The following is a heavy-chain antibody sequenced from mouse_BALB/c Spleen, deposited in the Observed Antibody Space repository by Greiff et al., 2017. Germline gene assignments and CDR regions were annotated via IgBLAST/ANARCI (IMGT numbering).Heavy chain of an antibody. J-gene: IGHJ4*01. D-gene: IGHD1-2*01. CDR3: ASQNYGYRAMDY. CDR1: GYTFTSYW. Sequence: QVQLKESGAELARPGASVKLSCKASGYTFTSYWMQWVKQRPGQGLEWIGAIYPGDGDTRYTQKFKGKATLTADKSSSTAYMQLSSLASEDSAVYYCASQNYGYRAMDYWGQGTSGTVSA. V-gene: IGHV1-87*01. CDR2: IYPGDGDT.